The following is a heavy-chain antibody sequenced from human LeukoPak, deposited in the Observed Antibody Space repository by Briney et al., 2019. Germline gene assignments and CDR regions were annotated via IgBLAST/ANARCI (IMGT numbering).Heavy chain of an antibody. J-gene: IGHJ4*02. CDR3: ARDFRDYGGDSGYFDY. CDR1: GYTFSTYG. CDR2: ISAHNVNT. V-gene: IGHV1-18*01. Sequence: GASVKVSCKASGYTFSTYGISWVRQAPGQGLEWMGWISAHNVNTNYAQKSQGRVTMTTDTSTSTAYMELRSLRSDDTAVYYCARDFRDYGGDSGYFDYWGQGTLVTVSS. D-gene: IGHD4-23*01.